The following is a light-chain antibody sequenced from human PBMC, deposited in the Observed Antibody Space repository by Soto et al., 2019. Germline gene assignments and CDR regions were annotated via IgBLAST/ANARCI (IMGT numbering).Light chain of an antibody. CDR3: QKHNSGPLT. CDR1: QTITTY. CDR2: AAS. V-gene: IGKV1-27*01. J-gene: IGKJ4*01. Sequence: HFPTSMSLTPGEIAALSCRASQTITTYLAWYQQKPGKVPKLLIYAASTWQSGIPSRFSGSGSGTDFTLTISSLQPEDVATYYCQKHNSGPLTFGGGTKV.